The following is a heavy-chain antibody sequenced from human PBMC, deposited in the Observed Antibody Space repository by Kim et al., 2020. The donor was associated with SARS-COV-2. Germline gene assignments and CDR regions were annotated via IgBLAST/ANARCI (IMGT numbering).Heavy chain of an antibody. CDR2: INHSGST. J-gene: IGHJ4*01. V-gene: IGHV4-34*01. D-gene: IGHD3-16*02. CDR1: GGSFSGYY. Sequence: SETLSLTCAVYGGSFSGYYWSWIRQPPGKGLEWIGEINHSGSTNYNPSLKSRVTISVDTSKNQFSLKLSSVTAADTAVYYCARVLSGAFPDYWGHGTLVTVSS. CDR3: ARVLSGAFPDY.